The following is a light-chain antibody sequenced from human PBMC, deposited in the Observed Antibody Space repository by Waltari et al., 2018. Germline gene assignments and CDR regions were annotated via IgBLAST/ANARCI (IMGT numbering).Light chain of an antibody. J-gene: IGKJ1*01. CDR2: DAS. CDR1: PSVSRT. CDR3: QKYGTLPAT. Sequence: EIVLTQSPGTLSLSPGDRATLSCRASPSVSRTLAWYQQNPGQAPRLLIYDASSRATGIPDRFSGSGSGTDFSLTISRLEPEEFAVYYCQKYGTLPATFGHGTKVEIK. V-gene: IGKV3-20*01.